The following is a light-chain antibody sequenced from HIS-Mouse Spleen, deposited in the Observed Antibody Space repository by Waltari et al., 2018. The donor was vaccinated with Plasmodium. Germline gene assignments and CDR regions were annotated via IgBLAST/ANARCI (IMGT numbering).Light chain of an antibody. CDR1: SSDVGGYNY. J-gene: IGLJ2*01. CDR2: EVS. CDR3: SSYAGSNNLV. V-gene: IGLV2-8*01. Sequence: QSALTQPPSASGSPGQSVTISCTGTSSDVGGYNYVSWYQQHPGKAPKLMIYEVSKRPSGVPDRFSGCKSGNPASLTVSGLQAEGGADYYCSSYAGSNNLVFGGGTKLTVL.